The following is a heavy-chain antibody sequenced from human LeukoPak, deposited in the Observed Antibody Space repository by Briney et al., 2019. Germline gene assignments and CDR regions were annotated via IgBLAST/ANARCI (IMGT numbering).Heavy chain of an antibody. CDR1: GFTFSSYG. CDR3: TTAWYYDLRSGYSSAFDY. Sequence: GGSLRLSCAASGFTFSSYGMSWVRQAPGEGLEWVSAISGSGGSTYYADSVKGRFTIFRDNSKNKMYLQMNSLRAEDTAVFYCTTAWYYDLRSGYSSAFDYWGQGTPVIVSS. CDR2: ISGSGGST. D-gene: IGHD3-3*01. J-gene: IGHJ4*02. V-gene: IGHV3-23*01.